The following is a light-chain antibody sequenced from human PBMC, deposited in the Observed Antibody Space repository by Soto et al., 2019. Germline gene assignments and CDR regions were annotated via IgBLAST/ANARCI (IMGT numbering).Light chain of an antibody. Sequence: EMVMTQSPATLSVYPGERATLSCRASQSVSSNLAWYQQKPGQAPRLLIYGASTRATGIPARFSGSGSGTEFTLTISSLQSEDFAVYYCQQYNNWRTFGQGTKVDIK. CDR3: QQYNNWRT. CDR1: QSVSSN. J-gene: IGKJ1*01. CDR2: GAS. V-gene: IGKV3-15*01.